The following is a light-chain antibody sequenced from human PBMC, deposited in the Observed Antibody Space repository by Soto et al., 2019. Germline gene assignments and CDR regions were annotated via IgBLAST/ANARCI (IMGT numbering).Light chain of an antibody. J-gene: IGLJ1*01. V-gene: IGLV2-14*01. CDR3: CSYTRTSTYV. CDR1: SRDVGGYNY. Sequence: LTQPASVSGSPGQSITISCTGTSRDVGGYNYVSWYQHHPGKVPKLMIYEVSNRPSGVSNRLSGSKSGNTASLTISGLQAEDEADYYCCSYTRTSTYVLGTGTKVTVL. CDR2: EVS.